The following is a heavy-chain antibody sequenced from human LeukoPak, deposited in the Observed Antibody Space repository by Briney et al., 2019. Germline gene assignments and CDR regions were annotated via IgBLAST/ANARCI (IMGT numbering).Heavy chain of an antibody. V-gene: IGHV3-21*01. J-gene: IGHJ4*02. CDR1: GFTFSSYS. CDR3: ARDTYCGGDCYSNYFDY. Sequence: GVSLRLSCAASGFTFSSYSVNGVRQAPGRGLEWVSSICSSSSYIYYADSVKGRFTISRDNAKNSLYLQMNSLRAKDTAVYYCARDTYCGGDCYSNYFDYWGQGTLVTVSS. CDR2: ICSSSSYI. D-gene: IGHD2-21*02.